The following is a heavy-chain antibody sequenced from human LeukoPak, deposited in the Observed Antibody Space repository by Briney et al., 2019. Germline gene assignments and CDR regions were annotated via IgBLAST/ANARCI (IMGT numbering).Heavy chain of an antibody. D-gene: IGHD6-13*01. CDR2: IYHTGST. V-gene: IGHV4-4*02. J-gene: IGHJ6*03. CDR3: ARASSSSWSYYYYYYMDV. Sequence: SETLSLTCAVSGGSISSSNWWSWVRQPPGKGLEWIGEIYHTGSTNYNPSLQSRVTISVDTSTNQSALKLSSVTAADTAVYYCARASSSSWSYYYYYYMDVWGKGTTVTVSS. CDR1: GGSISSSNW.